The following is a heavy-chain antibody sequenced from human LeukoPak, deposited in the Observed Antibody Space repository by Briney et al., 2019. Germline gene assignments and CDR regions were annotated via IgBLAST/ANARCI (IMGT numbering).Heavy chain of an antibody. V-gene: IGHV1-18*01. CDR2: ISGYNGNT. D-gene: IGHD3-10*01. Sequence: GASVKVSCKASGYPFTNYGTSWVRQAPGQGLEWMGWISGYNGNTNSAQKVQGRVTMTTDTSTSTAYMELRSLRSDDTAVYYCVRDRGEWIDQYYGMDVWGQGTTVIVSS. CDR1: GYPFTNYG. CDR3: VRDRGEWIDQYYGMDV. J-gene: IGHJ6*02.